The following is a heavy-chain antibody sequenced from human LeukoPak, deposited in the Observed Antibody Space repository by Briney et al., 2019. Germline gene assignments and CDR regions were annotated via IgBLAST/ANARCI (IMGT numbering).Heavy chain of an antibody. Sequence: GSLRLSCAASGFTFSTYNMNWVRQAPGKGLEWVSYISSSSSTIFYADSVKGRFTVSRDNAKNSLYLQMNSLRVEDTAVYYCTSYSGPGAFDFWGQGTMVTVSS. J-gene: IGHJ3*01. CDR2: ISSSSSTI. V-gene: IGHV3-48*01. D-gene: IGHD2-15*01. CDR3: TSYSGPGAFDF. CDR1: GFTFSTYN.